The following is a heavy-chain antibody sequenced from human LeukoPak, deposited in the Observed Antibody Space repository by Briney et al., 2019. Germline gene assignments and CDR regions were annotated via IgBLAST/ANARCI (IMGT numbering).Heavy chain of an antibody. V-gene: IGHV1-18*04. J-gene: IGHJ6*04. CDR1: GYTFTSYG. CDR2: ISAYNGNT. D-gene: IGHD4-17*01. CDR3: ARDQGRDYGDSRIYYYYGMDV. Sequence: GASVNVSCKASGYTFTSYGISWVRQAPGQGLEWMGLISAYNGNTNYAQKLQGRVTMTTDTSTSTAYMELRSLRSDDTAVYYCARDQGRDYGDSRIYYYYGMDVWGKGTTVTVSS.